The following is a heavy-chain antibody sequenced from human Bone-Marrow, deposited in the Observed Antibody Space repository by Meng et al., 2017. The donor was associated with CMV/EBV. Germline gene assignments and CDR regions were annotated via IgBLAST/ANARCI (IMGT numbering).Heavy chain of an antibody. CDR3: ARDRLKSSRFQGFTYYDFWYNDYYGMDV. J-gene: IGHJ6*02. CDR2: INPIFGTA. CDR1: GGTFSSYA. D-gene: IGHD3-3*01. V-gene: IGHV1-69*05. Sequence: SVKVSRQASGGTFSSYALSWVRQAPGQGLEWMGGINPIFGTANYAQKFQGRVTITTDESTSTAYMELSSLRSEDTAVYYCARDRLKSSRFQGFTYYDFWYNDYYGMDVWGQGTTVTVSS.